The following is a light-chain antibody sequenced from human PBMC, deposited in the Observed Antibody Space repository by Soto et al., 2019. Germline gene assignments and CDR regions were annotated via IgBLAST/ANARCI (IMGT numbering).Light chain of an antibody. CDR3: QQYNSDLWT. CDR2: KAS. CDR1: QSISSW. Sequence: DIQMTQSPSTLSASVGDRVTITCRASQSISSWLAWYQQKAGKAPKLLIYKASSLESGVPSRFSGCGSGTEFTLTISSLQPDDFATYYCQQYNSDLWTFGQGTKVEIK. J-gene: IGKJ1*01. V-gene: IGKV1-5*03.